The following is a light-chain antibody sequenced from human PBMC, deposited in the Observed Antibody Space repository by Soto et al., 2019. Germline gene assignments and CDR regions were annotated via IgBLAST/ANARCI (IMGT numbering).Light chain of an antibody. Sequence: QSVLTQPASVSGSPGQSITISCTGTSSDVGGYNYVSWYQQHPGKAPKLMIYEVSNRPSGVSNRFSGSKSGNTASLTIYGLQAEDEADYYCGSFSSSTTLYVFGTGTKVTVL. CDR3: GSFSSSTTLYV. V-gene: IGLV2-14*01. CDR1: SSDVGGYNY. CDR2: EVS. J-gene: IGLJ1*01.